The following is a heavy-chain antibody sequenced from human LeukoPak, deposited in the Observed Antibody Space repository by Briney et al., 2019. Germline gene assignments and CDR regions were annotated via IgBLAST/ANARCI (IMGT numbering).Heavy chain of an antibody. V-gene: IGHV4-4*07. Sequence: SETLSLTCTVSGDSITSYDWSWIRQPAGRGLEWIGRISASGSTNFNPALKSRVTMSVDTSKNQFSLKLSTVTAADTAVYYCARHPRDDQSGGFDSWGQGTLVIVSS. CDR1: GDSITSYD. CDR2: ISASGST. D-gene: IGHD5-24*01. J-gene: IGHJ4*02. CDR3: ARHPRDDQSGGFDS.